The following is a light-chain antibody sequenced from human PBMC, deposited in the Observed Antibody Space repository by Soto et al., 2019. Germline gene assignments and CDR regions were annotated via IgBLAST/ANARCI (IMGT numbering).Light chain of an antibody. J-gene: IGKJ1*01. Sequence: DIQMTQSPSTLSGSVGDRVTITCRASQSISSWLAWYQLKPGKAPKLLIYKASSLESGVPSRFSGSGSGTEFTLTISSLQADDFATYYCQQYNSYSWTFDQGTKVEIK. CDR3: QQYNSYSWT. V-gene: IGKV1-5*03. CDR2: KAS. CDR1: QSISSW.